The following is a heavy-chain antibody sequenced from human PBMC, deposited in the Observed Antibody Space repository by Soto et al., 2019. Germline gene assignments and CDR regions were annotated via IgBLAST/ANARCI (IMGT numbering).Heavy chain of an antibody. Sequence: SETLSLTCAVYGGSFSGYYWSWIRQPPGKGLEWIGEINHSGSTNYNPSLKSRVTISVDTSKNQFSLKLSSVTAADTAVYYCARVVEVAATFLNYYYMDVWGKGTTVTVSS. J-gene: IGHJ6*03. V-gene: IGHV4-34*01. D-gene: IGHD2-15*01. CDR2: INHSGST. CDR3: ARVVEVAATFLNYYYMDV. CDR1: GGSFSGYY.